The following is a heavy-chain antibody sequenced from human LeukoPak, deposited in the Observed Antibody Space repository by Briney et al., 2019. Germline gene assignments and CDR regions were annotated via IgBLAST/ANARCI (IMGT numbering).Heavy chain of an antibody. CDR1: GGSISSSSYY. V-gene: IGHV4-39*01. CDR2: IFFSGST. CDR3: ARGDIVVVVAARAYYYYGMDV. J-gene: IGHJ6*02. D-gene: IGHD2-15*01. Sequence: SETLSLTCTVSGGSISSSSYYWDWIRQPPGTGLEWIGSIFFSGSTYYNPSLKSRVTISVDTSKNQFSLKLTSVTAADTAVYFCARGDIVVVVAARAYYYYGMDVWGQGTTVTVSS.